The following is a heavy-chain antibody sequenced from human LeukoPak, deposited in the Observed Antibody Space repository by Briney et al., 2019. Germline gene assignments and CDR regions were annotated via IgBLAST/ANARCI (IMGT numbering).Heavy chain of an antibody. D-gene: IGHD3-22*01. J-gene: IGHJ4*02. CDR1: GFTFSSNA. Sequence: GGSLRLSCAASGFTFSSNAMSWVRQAPGKGLEWVSAISGSGGSTYYADSVKGRFTISRDNSKNTLYLQMNSLRAEDTAVYYCAKDQDPDSSGYYYWGQGTLVTVSS. CDR2: ISGSGGST. CDR3: AKDQDPDSSGYYY. V-gene: IGHV3-23*01.